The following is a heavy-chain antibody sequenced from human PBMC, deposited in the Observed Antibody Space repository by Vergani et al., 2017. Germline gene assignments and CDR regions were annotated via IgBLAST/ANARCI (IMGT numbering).Heavy chain of an antibody. CDR1: GYSFTSYW. Sequence: EVPLVQSGAAVKKPGESLKISCTCSGYSFTSYWIGWVRQMPGKGLEWMGIIYPGDSDTRYSPSLQGQVTISADKSISTAYLQWSSLKASDTAMYYCARFYYDSSAQYHPGGYYYMDVWGKGTTVTVSS. D-gene: IGHD3-22*01. CDR3: ARFYYDSSAQYHPGGYYYMDV. CDR2: IYPGDSDT. V-gene: IGHV5-51*01. J-gene: IGHJ6*03.